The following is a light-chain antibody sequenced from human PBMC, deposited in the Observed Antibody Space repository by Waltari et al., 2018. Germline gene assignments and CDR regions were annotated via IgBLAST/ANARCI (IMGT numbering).Light chain of an antibody. CDR1: SSDVGSYNL. CDR2: EVN. V-gene: IGLV2-23*02. CDR3: SSYAGGNTYVF. Sequence: QSALTQPASVSGSPGQSITIFCTGTSSDVGSYNLVSWYQKHPGKAPKLIIYEVNKWPSGDPNHFASSKSGNTTSLTISGLQAEDVADYYFSSYAGGNTYVFFGGVTNLTVL. J-gene: IGLJ2*01.